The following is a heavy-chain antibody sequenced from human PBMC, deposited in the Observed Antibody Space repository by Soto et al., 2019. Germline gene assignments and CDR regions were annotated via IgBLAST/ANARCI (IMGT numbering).Heavy chain of an antibody. Sequence: PSETLSLTCTVSGGSISSYYWSWIRQPPGKGLEWIGYIYYSGSTNYYNPSLKSRDTISVDTSKNQFSLNLNSVTAADTAVYYCARKSSAAMSASSWYNSWGQGSLVTVSS. CDR1: GGSISSYY. D-gene: IGHD6-13*01. J-gene: IGHJ5*01. CDR2: IYYSGST. V-gene: IGHV4-59*08. CDR3: ARKSSAAMSASSWYNS.